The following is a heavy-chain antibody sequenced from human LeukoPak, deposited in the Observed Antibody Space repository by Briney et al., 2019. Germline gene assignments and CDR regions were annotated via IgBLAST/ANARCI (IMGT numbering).Heavy chain of an antibody. CDR2: INPNSDDT. V-gene: IGHV1-2*02. CDR1: GYTFTGYY. D-gene: IGHD2-21*01. Sequence: VASVKVSCKASGYTFTGYYMHWVRQAPGQGLECMGWINPNSDDTNYAQKFQGRVTMTRDTSIRTAYMELSRLTSDDTDVYFCARSKVLGVNSPWYLGYWGQESLVTVSS. J-gene: IGHJ4*02. CDR3: ARSKVLGVNSPWYLGY.